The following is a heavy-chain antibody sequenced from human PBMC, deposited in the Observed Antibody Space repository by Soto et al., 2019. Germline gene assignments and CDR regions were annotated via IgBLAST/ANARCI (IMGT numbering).Heavy chain of an antibody. CDR1: GYTFTSYG. CDR2: ISTYNGNT. V-gene: IGHV1-18*04. Sequence: QVQLVQSGAEVKKPGASVKVSCKASGYTFTSYGISWVRQAPGQGLEWMGWISTYNGNTNYAQKLQGRVTMTTDTATSTAYMELRSLRSDDTAVYYFARDGQTTMVRGVRGGSYNYYGMDVWGQGTTVTVSS. J-gene: IGHJ6*02. D-gene: IGHD3-10*01. CDR3: ARDGQTTMVRGVRGGSYNYYGMDV.